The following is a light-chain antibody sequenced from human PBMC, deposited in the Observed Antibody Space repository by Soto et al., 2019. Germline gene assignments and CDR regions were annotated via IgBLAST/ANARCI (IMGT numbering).Light chain of an antibody. CDR1: QTINSY. V-gene: IGKV3-15*01. CDR2: GAS. Sequence: EIVMTQSPATLSVSPGERAALSCWASQTINSYLAWYQQKPGQAPRLLIYGASTRATGIPARFSGGESGTEFTLTISSLQSEDFAVYYCQQYNMWPLTFGGGTRWISN. J-gene: IGKJ4*01. CDR3: QQYNMWPLT.